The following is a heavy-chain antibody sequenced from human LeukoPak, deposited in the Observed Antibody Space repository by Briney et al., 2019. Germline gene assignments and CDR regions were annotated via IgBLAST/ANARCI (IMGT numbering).Heavy chain of an antibody. J-gene: IGHJ3*02. CDR3: ARATSGDYENRAFDI. V-gene: IGHV3-33*08. Sequence: PGGSLRLSCAASGFTFSNSWMSWFRQAPGKGLEWVAVIWYDGSNKYYADSVKGRFTISRDNSKNTLYLQMNSLRAEDTAVYYCARATSGDYENRAFDIWGQGTMVTVSS. D-gene: IGHD4-17*01. CDR2: IWYDGSNK. CDR1: GFTFSNSW.